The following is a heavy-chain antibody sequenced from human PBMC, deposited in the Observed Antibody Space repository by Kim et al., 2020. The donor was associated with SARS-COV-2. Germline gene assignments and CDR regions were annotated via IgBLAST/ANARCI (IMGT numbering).Heavy chain of an antibody. CDR3: AFRCGGDCYGPYY. D-gene: IGHD2-21*02. V-gene: IGHV3-21*01. J-gene: IGHJ4*02. Sequence: YADSVKGRFTITRDNAKNSLYLQMNSLRAEDTAVYYCAFRCGGDCYGPYYWGQGTLVTVSS.